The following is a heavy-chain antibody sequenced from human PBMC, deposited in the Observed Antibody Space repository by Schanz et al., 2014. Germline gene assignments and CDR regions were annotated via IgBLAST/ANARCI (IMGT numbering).Heavy chain of an antibody. CDR1: GFTFRSYA. D-gene: IGHD5-12*01. CDR3: ARDGGRDGYNLAFDV. J-gene: IGHJ3*01. Sequence: EVQLVESGGGLAQPGGSLRLSCAASGFTFRSYAMSWVRQAPGKGLEWVSAISDSGGTTYYADSVKGRFTISRDNSKNTLYLQMNSLRAEDTAVYFCARDGGRDGYNLAFDVWGQGTLVTVSS. V-gene: IGHV3-23*04. CDR2: ISDSGGTT.